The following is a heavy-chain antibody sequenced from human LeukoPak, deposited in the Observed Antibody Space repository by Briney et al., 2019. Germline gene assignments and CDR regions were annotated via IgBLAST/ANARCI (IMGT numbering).Heavy chain of an antibody. J-gene: IGHJ3*02. V-gene: IGHV3-48*01. CDR3: ARDTDCGGDCYAVHDAFDI. Sequence: GGSLRLSCAASGFTFSNYNMNWVRQAPGKGLEWVSYISSGSSTIYYADSVKGRFTISRDNAKNSLYLQMSSLRAEDTAVYYCARDTDCGGDCYAVHDAFDIWGQGTMVTVSS. CDR2: ISSGSSTI. CDR1: GFTFSNYN. D-gene: IGHD2-21*01.